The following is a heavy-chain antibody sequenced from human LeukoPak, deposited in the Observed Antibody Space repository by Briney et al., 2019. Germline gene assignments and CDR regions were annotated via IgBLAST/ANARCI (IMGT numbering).Heavy chain of an antibody. D-gene: IGHD5-12*01. CDR1: GFTFSSYA. J-gene: IGHJ4*02. CDR2: ISYDGSNK. CDR3: TTAYSGYDWSAGDFDY. V-gene: IGHV3-30-3*01. Sequence: PGGSLRLSCAASGFTFSSYAMHWVRQAPGKGLEWVAVISYDGSNKYYADSVKGRFTISRDNSKNTLYLQMNSLKTEDTAVYYCTTAYSGYDWSAGDFDYWGQGTLVTVSS.